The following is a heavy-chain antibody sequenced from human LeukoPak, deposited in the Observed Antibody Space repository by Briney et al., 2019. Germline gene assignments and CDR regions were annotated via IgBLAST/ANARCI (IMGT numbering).Heavy chain of an antibody. CDR3: AKHIYGVVSIQQ. J-gene: IGHJ1*01. D-gene: IGHD3-3*01. V-gene: IGHV3-15*01. CDR1: GFIFSGYS. Sequence: GGSLRLSCAASGFIFSGYSMNWVRQAPGKGLEWVGRIRSKTDGGTTDYAVSVQGRFTISRDDSKNTLDLQMSSLKTEDTAVYYCAKHIYGVVSIQQWGQGTLVTVSS. CDR2: IRSKTDGGTT.